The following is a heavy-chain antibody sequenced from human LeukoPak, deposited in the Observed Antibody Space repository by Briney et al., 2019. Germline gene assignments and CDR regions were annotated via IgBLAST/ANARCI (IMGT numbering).Heavy chain of an antibody. CDR3: ARDDYGGNWEPFDY. D-gene: IGHD4-23*01. CDR2: ISAYNGNT. V-gene: IGHV1-18*04. CDR1: GYTFTSYY. J-gene: IGHJ4*02. Sequence: ASVKVSCKASGYTFTSYYMHWVRQAPGQGLEWMGWISAYNGNTNYAQKLQGRVTMTTDTSTSTAYMELRSLRSDDTAVYYCARDDYGGNWEPFDYWGQGTLVTVSS.